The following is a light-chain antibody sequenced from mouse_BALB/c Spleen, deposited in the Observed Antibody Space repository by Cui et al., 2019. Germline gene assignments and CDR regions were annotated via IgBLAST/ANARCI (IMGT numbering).Light chain of an antibody. Sequence: DIQMTQSPASQSASLGESVTIPCLASQKPGKSPQLLIYAATSLADGVPSRFSGSGSGTKFSFKISSLQAEDFVSYYCQQLYSTPFTFGSGTKLEIK. CDR1: Q. CDR3: QQLYSTPFT. CDR2: AAT. J-gene: IGKJ4*01. V-gene: IGKV12-98*01.